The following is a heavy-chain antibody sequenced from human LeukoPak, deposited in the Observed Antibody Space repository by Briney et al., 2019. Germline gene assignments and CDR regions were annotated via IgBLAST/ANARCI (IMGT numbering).Heavy chain of an antibody. V-gene: IGHV4-61*02. J-gene: IGHJ4*02. CDR1: GGSISSGSYY. CDR2: IYTSGST. CDR3: ARAGIGGSGYFDY. Sequence: PSETLSLTCSVSGGSISSGSYYWSWIRQPAGKGLEWIGRIYTSGSTNYDPSLKSRVTISVDTSKNQFSLNLSSVTAADTAVYYCARAGIGGSGYFDYWGQGTLVTVSS. D-gene: IGHD2-15*01.